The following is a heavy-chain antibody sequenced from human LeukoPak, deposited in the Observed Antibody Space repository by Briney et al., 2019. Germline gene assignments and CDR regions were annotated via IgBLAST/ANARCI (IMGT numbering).Heavy chain of an antibody. V-gene: IGHV1-2*02. D-gene: IGHD6-13*01. CDR3: AREGGAAGTRYNWFDP. CDR1: GYTFTGDY. J-gene: IGHJ5*02. CDR2: INPNSGGT. Sequence: PSVKVSCTPSGYTFTGDYMPWVRQAPGQGIEWMGWINPNSGGTNYAQKFQGTVTMTRDTSISTAYMELSRLRSDDTAVYYCAREGGAAGTRYNWFDPWGQGTLVTVSS.